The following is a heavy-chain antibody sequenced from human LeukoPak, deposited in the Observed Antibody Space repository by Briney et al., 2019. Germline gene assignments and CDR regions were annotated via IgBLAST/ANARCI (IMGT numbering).Heavy chain of an antibody. CDR2: MNPNSGNT. J-gene: IGHJ3*02. CDR3: ARTSLYATNHDAFDI. Sequence: GASVKVSCKASGYTFTNYEINWVRQATGQGLEWMGWMNPNSGNTAYAQKFQGRVAMTRTTSTSTAYMQLSRLTSEDTAVYYCARTSLYATNHDAFDIWGQGTMVTVSS. CDR1: GYTFTNYE. V-gene: IGHV1-8*01. D-gene: IGHD2-8*01.